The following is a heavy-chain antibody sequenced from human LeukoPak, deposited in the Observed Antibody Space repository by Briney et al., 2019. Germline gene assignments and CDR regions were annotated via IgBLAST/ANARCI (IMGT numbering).Heavy chain of an antibody. Sequence: SETLSLTCTVSGGSISSYYWSWIRQPPGKGLEWIGYIYYSGSTNYNPSLKSRVTISVDTSKNQFSLKLSSVTAADTAVYYCAREGVVVVPAAMRAFDIWGQGTMVTVSS. J-gene: IGHJ3*02. CDR2: IYYSGST. D-gene: IGHD2-2*01. V-gene: IGHV4-59*01. CDR1: GGSISSYY. CDR3: AREGVVVVPAAMRAFDI.